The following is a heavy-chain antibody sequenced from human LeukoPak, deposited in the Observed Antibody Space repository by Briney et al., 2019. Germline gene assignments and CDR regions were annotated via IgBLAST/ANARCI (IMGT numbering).Heavy chain of an antibody. CDR1: GGSISSYY. Sequence: SETLSLTCTVSGGSISSYYWSWIRQPPGKGLEWIGYIYYSGSTNYNPSLKSRVTISVDTSKNQFSLKLSSVTAADTAVYYCARGWGYGRSWKIAVAGSRGQGAFDMWGQGTMVTVSS. CDR3: ARGWGYGRSWKIAVAGSRGQGAFDM. D-gene: IGHD6-19*01. J-gene: IGHJ3*02. CDR2: IYYSGST. V-gene: IGHV4-59*01.